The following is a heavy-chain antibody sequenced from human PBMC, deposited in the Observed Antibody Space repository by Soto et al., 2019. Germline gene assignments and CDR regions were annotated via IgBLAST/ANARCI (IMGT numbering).Heavy chain of an antibody. Sequence: QVQLVESGGGVVQPGRSLRLSCAASGFTFSNYGMHWVRQAPGKGLEWVAVISYDGSNKYYADSVKGRFTISRDNSKNTLYLQMDSLTAEDTAMYYCAKVTAAAGFLVGNLFDYWGQGTLVTVSS. CDR2: ISYDGSNK. CDR1: GFTFSNYG. V-gene: IGHV3-30*18. CDR3: AKVTAAAGFLVGNLFDY. D-gene: IGHD6-13*01. J-gene: IGHJ4*02.